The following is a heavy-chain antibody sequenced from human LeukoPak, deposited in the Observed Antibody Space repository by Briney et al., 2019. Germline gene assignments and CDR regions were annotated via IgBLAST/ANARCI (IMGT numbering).Heavy chain of an antibody. CDR3: AKDRDSSGPWGY. CDR2: ISGSGGST. V-gene: IGHV3-23*01. Sequence: HPGGSLRLSCAASGFIFSSYAMSWVRQAPGRGLEGVSAISGSGGSTYYAGSVKGRFTISRDNSKNTLYLQMDSLRAEDTAVYYCAKDRDSSGPWGYWGQGTLVTVSS. CDR1: GFIFSSYA. D-gene: IGHD3-22*01. J-gene: IGHJ4*02.